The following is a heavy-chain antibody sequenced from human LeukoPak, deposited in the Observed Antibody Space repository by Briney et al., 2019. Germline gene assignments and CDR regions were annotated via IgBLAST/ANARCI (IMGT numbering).Heavy chain of an antibody. D-gene: IGHD4-17*01. Sequence: SVKVSCKASGGTFSSYAISWVRQAPGQGLKWMGGIIPVFGTANYAQKFQGRVTITADESTSTAYMELSSLRSEDTAVYYCARDPTVTDAFDIWGQGTMVTVSS. V-gene: IGHV1-69*13. CDR2: IIPVFGTA. J-gene: IGHJ3*02. CDR1: GGTFSSYA. CDR3: ARDPTVTDAFDI.